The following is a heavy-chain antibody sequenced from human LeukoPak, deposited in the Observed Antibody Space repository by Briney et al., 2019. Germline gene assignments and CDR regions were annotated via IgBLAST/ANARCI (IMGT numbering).Heavy chain of an antibody. J-gene: IGHJ4*02. V-gene: IGHV1-69*01. CDR1: GGTFSSYA. Sequence: ASVKVSCKASGGTFSSYAINWVRQAPGLGLEWMGGIIPIFGTANYAQKFQDRVTITADESTSTAYMELSSLRSEDTAIYYCASRLYCSNTRCRNFPFAYWGQGTLVTVSS. D-gene: IGHD2-2*01. CDR2: IIPIFGTA. CDR3: ASRLYCSNTRCRNFPFAY.